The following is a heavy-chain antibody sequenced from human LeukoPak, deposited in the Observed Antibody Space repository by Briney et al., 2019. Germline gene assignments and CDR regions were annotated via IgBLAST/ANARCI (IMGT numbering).Heavy chain of an antibody. CDR2: VGTSADT. J-gene: IGHJ4*02. D-gene: IGHD2-15*01. V-gene: IGHV3-23*01. CDR1: GFTFSSYS. CDR3: TRKTPGRTPFDY. Sequence: PGGSLRLSCAASGFTFSSYSMNWVRQAPGQGLQWVSAVGTSADTYYADSVRGRFTISRDNSKNTLYLQMDSLRAEDTAMYYCTRKTPGRTPFDYWGQGILVTVSS.